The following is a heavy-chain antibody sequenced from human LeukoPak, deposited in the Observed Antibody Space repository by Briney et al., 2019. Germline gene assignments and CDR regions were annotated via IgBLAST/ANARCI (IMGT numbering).Heavy chain of an antibody. J-gene: IGHJ2*01. Sequence: PGGSLRLSCTASGFTFNTHWMGWVRQAPGKELEWVADIKEDGSDKYSVDSVKGRFTISRDNTKNSLYLHMDSLRAEDTAVYYCARDTYRFFDLWGRGTLVTVSS. CDR1: GFTFNTHW. CDR3: ARDTYRFFDL. V-gene: IGHV3-7*01. CDR2: IKEDGSDK.